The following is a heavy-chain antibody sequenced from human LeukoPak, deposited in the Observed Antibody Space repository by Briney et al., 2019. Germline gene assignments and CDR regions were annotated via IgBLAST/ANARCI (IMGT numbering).Heavy chain of an antibody. V-gene: IGHV1-18*01. Sequence: GASVKVSCKASGYTFTSYGISWVRQAPGQVLEWMGWISAYNGNTNYAQKLQGRVTMTTDTSTSTAYMELRSLRSDDTAVYYCASISGYDPYYYYYGMDVWGQGTTVTVSS. CDR3: ASISGYDPYYYYYGMDV. CDR1: GYTFTSYG. D-gene: IGHD5-12*01. J-gene: IGHJ6*02. CDR2: ISAYNGNT.